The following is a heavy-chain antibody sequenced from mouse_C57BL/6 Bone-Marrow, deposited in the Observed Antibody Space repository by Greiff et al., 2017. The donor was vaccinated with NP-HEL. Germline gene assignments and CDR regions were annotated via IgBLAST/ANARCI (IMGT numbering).Heavy chain of an antibody. J-gene: IGHJ4*01. V-gene: IGHV3-6*01. Sequence: EVKLQESGPGLVKPSQSLSLTCSVTGYSITSGYYWNWIRQFPGNKLEWMGYISYDGSNNYNPSLKNRISITRDTSKNQFFLKLNSVTTEDTATYYCARRGDSSYAMDYWGQGTSVTVSS. CDR3: ARRGDSSYAMDY. CDR1: GYSITSGYY. CDR2: ISYDGSN. D-gene: IGHD3-3*01.